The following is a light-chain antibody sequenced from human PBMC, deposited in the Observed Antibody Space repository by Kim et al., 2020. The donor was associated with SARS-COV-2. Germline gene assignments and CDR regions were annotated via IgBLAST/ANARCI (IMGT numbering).Light chain of an antibody. V-gene: IGLV2-8*01. CDR2: EVS. CDR1: SSDVGGYNY. CDR3: SSYAGSSNFV. J-gene: IGLJ1*01. Sequence: QSALTQPPSASGSPGQSVTISCSGTSSDVGGYNYVSWYQQHPGKAPKLMIYEVSRRPSGVPDRFSGSRSGNTASLTVSGLQADDDGDYYCSSYAGSSNFVFGTGTKVTVL.